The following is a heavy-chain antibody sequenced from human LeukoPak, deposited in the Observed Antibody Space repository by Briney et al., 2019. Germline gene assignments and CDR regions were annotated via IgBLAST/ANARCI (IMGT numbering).Heavy chain of an antibody. V-gene: IGHV4-30-4*01. CDR3: TRHAPAGEILYP. CDR2: IYYSGST. D-gene: IGHD6-13*01. Sequence: SQTLSLTCTVSGGTFSREYYYWNGIRQPPGKGLEWIGYIYYSGSTYYNPSLKSRVTISVDNSKNQFSLKLISVTAADTAFYYCTRHAPAGEILYPWRQGTLVTVSS. CDR1: GGTFSREYYY. J-gene: IGHJ5*02.